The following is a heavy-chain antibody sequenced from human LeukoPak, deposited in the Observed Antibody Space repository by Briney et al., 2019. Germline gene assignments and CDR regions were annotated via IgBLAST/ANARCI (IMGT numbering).Heavy chain of an antibody. CDR2: VVGNGGTT. Sequence: GGSLRLSCAASGFTFTTYTIHWVRQAPGKGLEYVSAVVGNGGTTYYANSVKGRFTISRDNSKNTVYLQMGSLRAEDTAVYYCARERAYYYFDYWGQGALVTVSS. J-gene: IGHJ4*02. CDR3: ARERAYYYFDY. CDR1: GFTFTTYT. V-gene: IGHV3-64*01. D-gene: IGHD3-10*01.